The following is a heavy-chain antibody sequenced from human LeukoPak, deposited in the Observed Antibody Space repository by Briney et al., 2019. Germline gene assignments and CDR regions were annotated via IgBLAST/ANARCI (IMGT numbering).Heavy chain of an antibody. J-gene: IGHJ3*02. Sequence: SETLSLTCTVSPSSISSHYWSWIRQPPGNGLEWIGYIYSSGNTNYSTSVKSRVYISVDTSKNQFSLKLRSVNAADTAVYYCARDSGNLRTIDAFDMWGEGTKVTVSS. CDR3: ARDSGNLRTIDAFDM. D-gene: IGHD4/OR15-4a*01. V-gene: IGHV4-59*11. CDR2: IYSSGNT. CDR1: PSSISSHY.